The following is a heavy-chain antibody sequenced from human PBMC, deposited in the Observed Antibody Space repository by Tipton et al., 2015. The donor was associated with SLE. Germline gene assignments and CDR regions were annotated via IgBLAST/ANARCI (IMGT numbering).Heavy chain of an antibody. D-gene: IGHD2-2*01. Sequence: TLSLTCTVSGGSISSYYWSWIRQPPGKGLEWIGYIYYSGSTNYNPSLKSRVTISVDTSKNQFSLKLSSVTAADTAVYYCARGSPARSGYYHSYMDVWGKGTTVTVSS. CDR3: ARGSPARSGYYHSYMDV. CDR1: GGSISSYY. J-gene: IGHJ6*03. CDR2: IYYSGST. V-gene: IGHV4-59*01.